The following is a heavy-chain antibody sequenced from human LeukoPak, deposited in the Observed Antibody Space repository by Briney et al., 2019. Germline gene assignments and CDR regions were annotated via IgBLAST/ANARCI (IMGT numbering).Heavy chain of an antibody. D-gene: IGHD3-9*01. J-gene: IGHJ3*02. CDR1: GFTFSSYS. CDR2: ISSSSSYI. V-gene: IGHV3-21*04. CDR3: AKDMKILTGFDAFDI. Sequence: AGSLRLSCAASGFTFSSYSVNWVRQAPGKGLEWVSSISSSSSYIYYADSVKGRFTISRDNAKNALYLQMNSLRAEDTAVYYCAKDMKILTGFDAFDIWGQGTMVTVSS.